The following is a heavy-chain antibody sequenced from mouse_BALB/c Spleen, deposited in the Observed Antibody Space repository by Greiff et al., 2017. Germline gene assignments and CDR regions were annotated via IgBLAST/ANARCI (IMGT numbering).Heavy chain of an antibody. D-gene: IGHD2-14*01. V-gene: IGHV2-6-4*01. CDR1: GFSLSRYS. Sequence: VKLMESGPGLVAPSQSLSITCTVSGFSLSRYSVHWVRQPPGKGLEWLGMIWGGGSTDYNSALKSRLSISKDNSKSQVFLKMNSLQTDDTAMYYCASYYRYDDGGFDYWGQGTTLTVSS. J-gene: IGHJ2*01. CDR2: IWGGGST. CDR3: ASYYRYDDGGFDY.